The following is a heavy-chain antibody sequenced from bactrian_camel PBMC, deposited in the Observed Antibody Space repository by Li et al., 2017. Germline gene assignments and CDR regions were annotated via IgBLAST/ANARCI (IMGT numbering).Heavy chain of an antibody. CDR3: ATDNYNPYY. D-gene: IGHD2*01. CDR1: GFTFSTFW. Sequence: HVQLVESGGGLVQPGGSLTLSCAASGFTFSTFWMYWVRQFPGKGLEWVSQLTGDGSTTDYSDSVKGRFTISRDNAKNTVYLQMNSLKSEDTALYYCATDNYNPYYWGRGTQVTVS. J-gene: IGHJ4*01. CDR2: LTGDGSTT. V-gene: IGHV3S6*01.